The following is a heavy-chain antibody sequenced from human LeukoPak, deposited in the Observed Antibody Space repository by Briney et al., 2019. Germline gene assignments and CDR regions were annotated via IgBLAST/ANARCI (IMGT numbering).Heavy chain of an antibody. CDR2: ISYSGST. CDR3: ARDGGLGWFDP. CDR1: GGSISSRGYY. Sequence: SETLSLTCTVSGGSISSRGYYWGWIRQPPGKGMEWIGSISYSGSTNYNPSLTSRVTISLDTSNNQFSLKLSSVTAADTAVYYCARDGGLGWFDPWGQGTLVTVSS. J-gene: IGHJ5*02. D-gene: IGHD2-15*01. V-gene: IGHV4-39*07.